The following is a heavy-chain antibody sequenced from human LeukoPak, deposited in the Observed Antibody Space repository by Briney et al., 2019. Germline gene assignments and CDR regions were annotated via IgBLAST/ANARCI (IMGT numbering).Heavy chain of an antibody. Sequence: PGGSLRLSCAASGFTFSTYAMHWVRQAPGKGLEWVAVISFDGSNQYYADSVQGRFTISRDNAKNSLYLQMNSLRAEDTAVYYCASGDDYGDYVVYWGQGTLVTVSS. D-gene: IGHD4-17*01. J-gene: IGHJ4*02. CDR1: GFTFSTYA. CDR3: ASGDDYGDYVVY. CDR2: ISFDGSNQ. V-gene: IGHV3-30*03.